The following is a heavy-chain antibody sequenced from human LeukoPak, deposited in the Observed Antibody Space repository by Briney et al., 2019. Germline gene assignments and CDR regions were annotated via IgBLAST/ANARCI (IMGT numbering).Heavy chain of an antibody. J-gene: IGHJ4*01. Sequence: GGSLRLSCAVSGITLSNYGMSWVRQAPGKGLQWVAAISGSGGATYYADSVEGRLTVSRDNPKNTLDRQMNGLRADDTAVYFCPKRGVVIRVILVGFHKEAYYFD. CDR1: GITLSNYG. CDR2: ISGSGGAT. V-gene: IGHV3-23*01. CDR3: PKRGVVIRVILVGFHKEAYYFD. D-gene: IGHD3-22*01.